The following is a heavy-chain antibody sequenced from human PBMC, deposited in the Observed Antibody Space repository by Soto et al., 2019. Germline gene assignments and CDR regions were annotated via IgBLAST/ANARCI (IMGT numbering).Heavy chain of an antibody. J-gene: IGHJ3*01. CDR2: ISGSGGSA. CDR3: VREGGGRYSPGSFDL. V-gene: IGHV3-23*01. D-gene: IGHD6-19*01. Sequence: LRLSCTTSGFTFNNYAMNWVRQAPGKGLEWVSFISGSGGSAYYADSVQGRFTISRDNSRNTLYLQMNSLRAEDTAIYSCVREGGGRYSPGSFDLWGRGTKVTVSS. CDR1: GFTFNNYA.